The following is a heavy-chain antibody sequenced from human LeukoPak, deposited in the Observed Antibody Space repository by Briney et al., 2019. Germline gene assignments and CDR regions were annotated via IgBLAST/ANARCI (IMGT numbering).Heavy chain of an antibody. CDR2: ISYDGSNK. CDR1: GFTFSSYG. Sequence: GGSLRLSCAASGFTFSSYGMHWVRQAPGKGLEWVAVISYDGSNKYNADSVKGRFTISRDNSKNTLYLQMNSLRAEDTAVYYCAREADAFDIWGQGTMVTVSS. CDR3: AREADAFDI. V-gene: IGHV3-30*03. J-gene: IGHJ3*02.